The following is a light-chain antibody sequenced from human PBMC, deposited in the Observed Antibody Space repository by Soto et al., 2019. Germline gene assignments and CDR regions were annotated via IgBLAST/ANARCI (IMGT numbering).Light chain of an antibody. CDR2: DAS. V-gene: IGKV1-33*01. CDR3: QQYDNLLIT. Sequence: DIQMTQSPSTLSASVGDRVTITCRASQSISSWLAWYQQKPGKAPKLLIYDASNLETGVPSRFSGSGSGTDFTFTISSLQPEDIATYYCQQYDNLLITFGQGTRLEIK. J-gene: IGKJ5*01. CDR1: QSISSW.